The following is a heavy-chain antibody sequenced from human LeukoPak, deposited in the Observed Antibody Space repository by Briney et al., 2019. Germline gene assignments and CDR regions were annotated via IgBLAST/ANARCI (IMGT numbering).Heavy chain of an antibody. CDR3: ARHSPGYYYYGMDV. J-gene: IGHJ6*02. CDR2: IYFSGTT. CDR1: GGSISSYY. D-gene: IGHD1-26*01. V-gene: IGHV4-59*05. Sequence: SETLSLTCTVSGGSISSYYWSWIRQPPGKGLEWIGSIYFSGTTYYNPSLKSRVTISVDTSNNQFSLKLTSVTAADTAVYYCARHSPGYYYYGMDVWGQGTTVTVSS.